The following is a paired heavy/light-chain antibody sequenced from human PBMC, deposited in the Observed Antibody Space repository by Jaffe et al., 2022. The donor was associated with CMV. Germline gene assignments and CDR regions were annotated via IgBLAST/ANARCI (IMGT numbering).Heavy chain of an antibody. D-gene: IGHD1-1*01. Sequence: EVQLVESGGGLVQPGGSLRLSCAASGFTFSSYAMSWVRQAPGKGLEWVSAISGSGGSTYYADSVKGRFTISRDNSKNTLYLQMNSLRAEDTAVYYCAKDSIQLELRGPYYFDYWGQGTLVTVSS. CDR2: ISGSGGST. J-gene: IGHJ4*02. CDR3: AKDSIQLELRGPYYFDY. V-gene: IGHV3-23*04. CDR1: GFTFSSYA.
Light chain of an antibody. CDR1: TGAVTSGYY. J-gene: IGLJ3*02. CDR2: STS. V-gene: IGLV7-43*01. Sequence: QTVVTQEPSLTVSPGGTVTLTCASSTGAVTSGYYPNWFQQKPGQAPRALIYSTSNKHSWTPARFSGSLLGGKAALTLSGVQPEDEAEYYCLLYYGGAQPGVFGGGTKLTVL. CDR3: LLYYGGAQPGV.